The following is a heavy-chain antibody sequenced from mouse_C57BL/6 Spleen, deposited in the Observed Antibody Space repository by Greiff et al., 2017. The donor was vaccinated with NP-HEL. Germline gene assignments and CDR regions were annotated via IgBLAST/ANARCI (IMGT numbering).Heavy chain of an antibody. V-gene: IGHV1-85*01. CDR3: ARSPYYYGSSYDWYFDV. CDR1: GYTFTSYD. Sequence: VQLQQSGPELVKPGASVKLSCKASGYTFTSYDINWVKQRPGQGLEWIGCLYPRAGSTKYNEKFKGKATLTVDPSSSTAYMELHSLTSEESAFYVCARSPYYYGSSYDWYFDVWGTGTTVTVSS. J-gene: IGHJ1*03. CDR2: LYPRAGST. D-gene: IGHD1-1*01.